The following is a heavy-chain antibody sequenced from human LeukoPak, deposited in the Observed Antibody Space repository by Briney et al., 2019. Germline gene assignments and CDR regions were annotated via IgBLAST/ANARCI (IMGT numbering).Heavy chain of an antibody. CDR3: AKARSDYYDMDGFDI. CDR1: GFTFSSYE. Sequence: SGGSLRLSCAASGFTFSSYEMNWVRQAPGKGLEWVSYISSSGSTIYYADSVKGRFTISRDNAKNSLYLQMNSLRAEDTAVCYCAKARSDYYDMDGFDIWGQGTRVTVSS. V-gene: IGHV3-48*03. D-gene: IGHD3-22*01. J-gene: IGHJ3*02. CDR2: ISSSGSTI.